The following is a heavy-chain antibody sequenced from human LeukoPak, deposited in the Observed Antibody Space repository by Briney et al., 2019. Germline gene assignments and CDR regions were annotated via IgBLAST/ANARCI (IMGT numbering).Heavy chain of an antibody. CDR3: AGAGGGTYDF. CDR1: GGSITNGGYY. Sequence: SETLSLTCTVSGGSITNGGYYWSWIRQHPGEGPEWNGYIYYNGRTYYNPSLKSQLTISVDTSKNQFSLNLSSVTAADTAVYYCAGAGGGTYDFWGQGTLVTVSS. D-gene: IGHD1-26*01. J-gene: IGHJ4*02. CDR2: IYYNGRT. V-gene: IGHV4-31*01.